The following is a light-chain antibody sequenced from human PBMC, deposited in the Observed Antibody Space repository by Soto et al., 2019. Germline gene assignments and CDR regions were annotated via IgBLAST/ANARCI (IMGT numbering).Light chain of an antibody. CDR2: DAS. V-gene: IGKV3-11*01. CDR1: QSVSSY. Sequence: EVVLTQSPATLSLSPGERATLSCRASQSVSSYLAWYQQKPGQAPRLLIYDASNRATGIPARFSGSGSGTDFTLTINSLEPEDFAVYYCQQRGNWITFGQGTRLEIK. J-gene: IGKJ5*01. CDR3: QQRGNWIT.